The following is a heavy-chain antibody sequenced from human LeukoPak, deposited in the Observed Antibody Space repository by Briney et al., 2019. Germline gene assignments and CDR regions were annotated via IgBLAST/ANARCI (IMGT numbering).Heavy chain of an antibody. CDR3: AKGTKSDSSGYESDY. CDR1: GFTFSSYG. J-gene: IGHJ4*02. V-gene: IGHV3-NL1*01. CDR2: IYSCGST. Sequence: GGSLRLSCAASGFTFSSYGMHWVRRAPGKGLEWVSVIYSCGSTYYADSVKGRFTISRDNSKNTLYLQMNSLRAEDTAVYYCAKGTKSDSSGYESDYWGQGTLVTVSS. D-gene: IGHD3-22*01.